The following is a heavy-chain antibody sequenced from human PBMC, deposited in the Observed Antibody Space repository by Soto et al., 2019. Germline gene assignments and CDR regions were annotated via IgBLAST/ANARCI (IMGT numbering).Heavy chain of an antibody. CDR2: MKSYGSGGAV. CDR1: GLKFSDAW. V-gene: IGHV3-15*07. Sequence: EVQLAESGGDLVKPGGSLRLSCVVSGLKFSDAWMNWVRQAPGKGLEWVGRMKSYGSGGAVDYAAPVKGRFTISRDDPKNTLYLQMNSLKTDDTGMDFCAWDSSGYYPLASWGQGTLFTVSS. D-gene: IGHD3-22*01. J-gene: IGHJ5*01. CDR3: AWDSSGYYPLAS.